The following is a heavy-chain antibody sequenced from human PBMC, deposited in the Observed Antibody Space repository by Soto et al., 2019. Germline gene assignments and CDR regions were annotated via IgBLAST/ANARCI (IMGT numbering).Heavy chain of an antibody. J-gene: IGHJ3*02. V-gene: IGHV3-23*01. CDR3: AKGPPYWGYCSSTSCYAFDI. Sequence: GESLKISCAASGFTFSSYAMSWVRQAPGKGLEWVSAISGSGGSTYYADSVKGRFTISRDNSKNTLYLQMNSLRAEDTAVYYCAKGPPYWGYCSSTSCYAFDIWGQGTMVTVSS. CDR1: GFTFSSYA. D-gene: IGHD2-2*01. CDR2: ISGSGGST.